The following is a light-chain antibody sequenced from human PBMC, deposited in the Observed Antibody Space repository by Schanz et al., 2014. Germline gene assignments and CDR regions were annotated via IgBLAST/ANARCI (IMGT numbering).Light chain of an antibody. V-gene: IGLV2-8*01. J-gene: IGLJ2*01. CDR3: SSHASNNPRVV. CDR1: SSDVGNYNY. Sequence: QSALTQPASVSGSPGQSVTISCTGTSSDVGNYNYVSWYQHHPGKAPKLMIYEVSKRPSGVPDRFSGSKSGNTASLTVSGLQAEDEADYYCSSHASNNPRVVFGGGTKLTVL. CDR2: EVS.